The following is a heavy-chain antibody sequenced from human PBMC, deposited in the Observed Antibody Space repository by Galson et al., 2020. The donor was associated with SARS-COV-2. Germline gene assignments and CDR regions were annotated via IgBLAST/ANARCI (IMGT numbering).Heavy chain of an antibody. J-gene: IGHJ3*02. CDR1: GGSISPYY. V-gene: IGHV4-59*08. CDR2: IYYSGST. CDR3: ARFRGGFNI. Sequence: ASETLSLTCTVSGGSISPYYWSWIRQPPGKGLGWVGYIYYSGSTTYNPSPQSRLTMSMDRSKNQFSLKLRSVTASDTAVYYCARFRGGFNIWGQGAAVSFSS. D-gene: IGHD3-10*01.